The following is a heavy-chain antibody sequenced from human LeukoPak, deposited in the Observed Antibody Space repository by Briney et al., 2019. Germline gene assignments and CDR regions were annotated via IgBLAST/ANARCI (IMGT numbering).Heavy chain of an antibody. V-gene: IGHV1-69*04. CDR2: IIPILGIA. Sequence: GASVKLSCKASGGTFSSYAISWGRQAPGQGLEWLGRIIPILGIANHAQKFQGRVTITADKSTSTAYMELSSLRSEDTAVYYCARLQQQLLLNACDIWGQGTMVTVSS. D-gene: IGHD6-13*01. CDR3: ARLQQQLLLNACDI. CDR1: GGTFSSYA. J-gene: IGHJ3*02.